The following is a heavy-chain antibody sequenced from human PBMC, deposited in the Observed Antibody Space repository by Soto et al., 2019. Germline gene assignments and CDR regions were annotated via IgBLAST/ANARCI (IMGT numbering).Heavy chain of an antibody. D-gene: IGHD3-3*01. V-gene: IGHV4-59*01. CDR3: ARGRGQRSGYYSFDY. CDR1: GDSTSSNY. Sequence: ASETLSLTCTVSGDSTSSNYWSWIRQPPGKRLEWIGYIYYSGTTNYNPSLKSRVIISIDTSTNQFSLKLSSVTAADTAVYYCARGRGQRSGYYSFDYWGRGILVTVSS. CDR2: IYYSGTT. J-gene: IGHJ4*02.